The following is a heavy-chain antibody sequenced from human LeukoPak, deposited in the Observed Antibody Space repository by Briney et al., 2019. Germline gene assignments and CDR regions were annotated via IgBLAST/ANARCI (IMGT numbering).Heavy chain of an antibody. D-gene: IGHD3-22*01. J-gene: IGHJ4*02. V-gene: IGHV1-69*13. CDR3: ARDCYDSSGYYWFPDY. CDR1: GGTFSSYA. CDR2: IIPIFGTA. Sequence: SVKVSCKASGGTFSSYAISWVRQAPGQGLEWMGGIIPIFGTANYAQTFQGRVTITADESTSTAYMELSSLRSEDTAVYYCARDCYDSSGYYWFPDYWGQGTLVTVSS.